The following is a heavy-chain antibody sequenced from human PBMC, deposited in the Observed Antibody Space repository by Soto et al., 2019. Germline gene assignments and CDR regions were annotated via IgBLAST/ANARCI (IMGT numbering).Heavy chain of an antibody. Sequence: QVQLEQSGAEVKKPGSSVKLSCKAPGGTFSDHGVAWLRQAPGQGLEWMGGTIPAFNTAKYAQKLQGRVTVTADKFTNIAYMELSSLRSEATAFYFCARGVYGSGNYYTGPSAFDIWGQGTMVIVPS. CDR3: ARGVYGSGNYYTGPSAFDI. D-gene: IGHD3-10*01. V-gene: IGHV1-69*06. CDR2: TIPAFNTA. CDR1: GGTFSDHG. J-gene: IGHJ3*02.